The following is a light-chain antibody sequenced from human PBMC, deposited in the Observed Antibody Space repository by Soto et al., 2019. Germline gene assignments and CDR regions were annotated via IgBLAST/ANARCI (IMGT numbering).Light chain of an antibody. V-gene: IGKV3-15*01. Sequence: EIVMTQSPVTLSVSPGERATLSCRASQNISRSLAWYQQKPGQGPSLLIYGTSTRAGGVPARFSGGGSGTDFTLTITRLEPEDFAMYYCQRYDSLRTFGQGTKVDIK. J-gene: IGKJ1*01. CDR2: GTS. CDR1: QNISRS. CDR3: QRYDSLRT.